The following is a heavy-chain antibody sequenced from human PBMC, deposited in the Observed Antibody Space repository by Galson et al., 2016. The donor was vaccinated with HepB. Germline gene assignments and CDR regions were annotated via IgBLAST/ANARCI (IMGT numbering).Heavy chain of an antibody. J-gene: IGHJ6*03. CDR3: ARGDNPDYGHYASAYYYMDV. V-gene: IGHV4-34*01. Sequence: SETLSLTCAVYGGSFSGYYWSWIRQPPGKGLEWIGEINHSGSTNYNPSLKSRVTISVDTSNNQFSLKLSSVTAADTAVYYCARGDNPDYGHYASAYYYMDVWGKGTTVTVSS. CDR1: GGSFSGYY. CDR2: INHSGST. D-gene: IGHD4-17*01.